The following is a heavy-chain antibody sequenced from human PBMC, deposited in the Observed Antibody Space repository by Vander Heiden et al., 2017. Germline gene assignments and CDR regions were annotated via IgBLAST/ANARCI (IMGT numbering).Heavy chain of an antibody. V-gene: IGHV3-23*01. J-gene: IGHJ3*01. D-gene: IGHD4-17*01. CDR1: GFTFRNYA. CDR3: GRDPNGNYVGAFDF. CDR2: ITSDGGT. Sequence: EPGGGLVQPGGCLRLSCAASGFTFRNYALTWVRQAPGKGLEWVSSITSDGGTRYADSVKGRFTISRDNSKTTLYLQMMSLRGDDTAIYFCGRDPNGNYVGAFDFWGQGTMVTVSS.